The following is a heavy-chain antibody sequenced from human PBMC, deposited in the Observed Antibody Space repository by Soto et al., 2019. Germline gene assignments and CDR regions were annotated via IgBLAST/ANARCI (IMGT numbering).Heavy chain of an antibody. CDR3: ARDHPRNYYYYVMDV. CDR1: GGSISSGGYY. CDR2: IYYSGST. Sequence: PSETLSLTCTVSGGSISSGGYYWSWIRQHPGKGLEWIGYIYYSGSTYYNPSLKSRVTISVDTSKNQFSLKLSSVTAADTAVYYCARDHPRNYYYYVMDVWGQGTTVTISS. J-gene: IGHJ6*02. V-gene: IGHV4-31*03.